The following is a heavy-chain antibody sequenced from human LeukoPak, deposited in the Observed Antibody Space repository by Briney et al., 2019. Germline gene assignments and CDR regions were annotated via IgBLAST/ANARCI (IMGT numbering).Heavy chain of an antibody. CDR2: VSYDITRT. V-gene: IGHV3-23*01. J-gene: IGHJ6*04. CDR3: ARPGCGGNCYYRMDV. CDR1: GFTFSLYA. D-gene: IGHD2-21*01. Sequence: GGSLGLSCAASGFTFSLYAMTWVRQAPGKGLEWISAVSYDITRTFYADSVKGRFAISRDNSRNTLFLQMDSLRADDTAVYYCARPGCGGNCYYRMDVWGKGTTVTVSS.